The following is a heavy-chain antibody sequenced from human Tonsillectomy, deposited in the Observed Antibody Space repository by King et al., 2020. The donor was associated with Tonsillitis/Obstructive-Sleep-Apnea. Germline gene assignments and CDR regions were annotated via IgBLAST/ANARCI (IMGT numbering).Heavy chain of an antibody. CDR1: GFTFSSYA. V-gene: IGHV3-30*04. Sequence: VQLVESGGGVVQPGRSLRLSCAASGFTFSSYAMHWVRQAPGKGLEWVAVISYDGSYKYYADSVKGRFTISRDNSKNTLYLQMNSLRAEDTAVYDCARDRNPTVGYGMDVWGQGTTVTVPS. CDR3: ARDRNPTVGYGMDV. J-gene: IGHJ6*02. D-gene: IGHD1-26*01. CDR2: ISYDGSYK.